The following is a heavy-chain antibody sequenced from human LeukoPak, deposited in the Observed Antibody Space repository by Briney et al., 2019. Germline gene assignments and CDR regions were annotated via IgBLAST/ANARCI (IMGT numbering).Heavy chain of an antibody. D-gene: IGHD3-3*01. CDR1: GYIFSDYY. Sequence: ASVKVSCKVSGYIFSDYYIHWVQQAPGKGLEWMGLVDPEDGETIYAEEFQARVTITADTSRDIAYMELSSLRFDDTAVYYYATLGGRAGLRFLESPGASHYWGQGTLVTVSS. CDR2: VDPEDGET. V-gene: IGHV1-69-2*01. CDR3: ATLGGRAGLRFLESPGASHY. J-gene: IGHJ4*02.